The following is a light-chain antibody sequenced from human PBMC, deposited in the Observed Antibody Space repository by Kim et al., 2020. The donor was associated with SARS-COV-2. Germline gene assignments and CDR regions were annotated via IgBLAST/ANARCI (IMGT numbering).Light chain of an antibody. CDR1: RRDVGGYNY. CDR2: DVS. J-gene: IGLJ3*02. Sequence: GQSITISCTGTRRDVGGYNYVSWYQQHPGKAPKLMIYDVSNRPSGVSNRFSGSKSGNTASLTISGLQAEDEADYYCSSYTSSSTWVFGGGTQLTVL. CDR3: SSYTSSSTWV. V-gene: IGLV2-14*03.